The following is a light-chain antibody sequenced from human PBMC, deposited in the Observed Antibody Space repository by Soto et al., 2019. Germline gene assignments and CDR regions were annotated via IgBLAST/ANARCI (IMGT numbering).Light chain of an antibody. V-gene: IGKV3-20*01. CDR2: GAS. CDR1: QSVSSSY. CDR3: QQYGSSRWT. J-gene: IGKJ1*01. Sequence: EIVLTQSPGTLSLSPGERATLSCRASQSVSSSYLAWYQQKPGQAPRLLIYGASSRATGITDRFSGSGSGTDFTLTISRLEPEDFAVYYCQQYGSSRWTFGQGTKVDI.